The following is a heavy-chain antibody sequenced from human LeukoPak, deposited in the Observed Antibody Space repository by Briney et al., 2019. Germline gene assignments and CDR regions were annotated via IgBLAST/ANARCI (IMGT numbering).Heavy chain of an antibody. V-gene: IGHV4-59*01. CDR1: GGSITSYF. D-gene: IGHD2-21*01. Sequence: PSETLPLTCTVSGGSITSYFWSWIRQPPGKGLEWIGYIYHSGTTNYNPSLKSRVTISVDTSKNQFSLKLTSVTAADTAVYYCAQKAPYSPAYSQDWGQGTLVTVSS. CDR2: IYHSGTT. CDR3: AQKAPYSPAYSQD. J-gene: IGHJ1*01.